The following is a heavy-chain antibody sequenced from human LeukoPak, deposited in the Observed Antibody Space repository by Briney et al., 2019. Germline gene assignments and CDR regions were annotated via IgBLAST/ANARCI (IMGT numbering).Heavy chain of an antibody. J-gene: IGHJ5*02. CDR2: ICPSDSDT. V-gene: IGHV5-51*01. CDR1: GYSFTSYW. Sequence: GESLKISCKGSGYSFTSYWIGWVRQMPGKGLGWMGIICPSDSDTRYSPSFQGQVTISADKSISTVSLQWNSLQASATAMYYCARHRGHNWFDPWGQGNLVTVSS. D-gene: IGHD3-10*01. CDR3: ARHRGHNWFDP.